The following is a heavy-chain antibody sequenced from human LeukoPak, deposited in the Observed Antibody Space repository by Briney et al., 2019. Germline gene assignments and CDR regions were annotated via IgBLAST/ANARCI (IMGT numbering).Heavy chain of an antibody. J-gene: IGHJ6*03. CDR3: ARQVRTGYDILTGRGYYYMDV. D-gene: IGHD3-9*01. CDR1: GYSFTSYW. CDR2: IYPGDSDT. Sequence: GESLKISCKGSGYSFTSYWIGWVRQMPGKGLEWMGIIYPGDSDTRYSPSFQGQVTISADKSISTAYLQWGSLKASDTAMYYCARQVRTGYDILTGRGYYYMDVWGKGTTVTVSS. V-gene: IGHV5-51*01.